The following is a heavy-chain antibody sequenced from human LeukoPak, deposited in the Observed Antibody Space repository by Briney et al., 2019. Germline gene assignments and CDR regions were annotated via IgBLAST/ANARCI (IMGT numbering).Heavy chain of an antibody. CDR3: AKDVLIAPTDPGNTFDV. D-gene: IGHD1-1*01. V-gene: IGHV3-9*01. CDR1: GFTFDDYA. J-gene: IGHJ3*01. Sequence: GGSLRLSCAASGFTFDDYAINWVRQAPGKGLEWVSRISWDSSIIDFADSVKGRFTISRDNAKNSVYLDLSSLSAEDTALYYCAKDVLIAPTDPGNTFDVWGQGTMVTVSS. CDR2: ISWDSSII.